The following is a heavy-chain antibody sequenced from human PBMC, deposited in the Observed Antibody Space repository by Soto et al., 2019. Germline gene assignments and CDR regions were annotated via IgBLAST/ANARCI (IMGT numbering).Heavy chain of an antibody. CDR3: VREGALKPFSS. CDR1: GFTFSNYN. CDR2: ISGSSIYI. V-gene: IGHV3-21*01. Sequence: GGSLRLSCVASGFTFSNYNMNWVRQAPGKGLEWVSHISGSSIYIHYADSVRGRFTISRDNAKNSVYLQMDSLIVEDTAVYYCVREGALKPFSSWGQGA. J-gene: IGHJ5*02.